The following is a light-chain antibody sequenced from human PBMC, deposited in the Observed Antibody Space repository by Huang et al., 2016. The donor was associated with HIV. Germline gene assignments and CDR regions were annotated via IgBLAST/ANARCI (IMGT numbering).Light chain of an antibody. Sequence: ERVMTQSPATVSLSPGERATLSCRASLSVSTNSALYQQRPGQAPRLLIYGASTRATGIPARFSGGGSGADFTLTISSLQSEDFAVYYCQQYDNWPLTVGGGTKVQIK. V-gene: IGKV3-15*01. J-gene: IGKJ4*01. CDR1: LSVSTN. CDR3: QQYDNWPLT. CDR2: GAS.